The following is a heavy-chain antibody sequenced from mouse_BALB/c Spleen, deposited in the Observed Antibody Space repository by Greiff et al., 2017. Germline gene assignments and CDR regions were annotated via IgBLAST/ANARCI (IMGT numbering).Heavy chain of an antibody. CDR1: GYTFTSYW. V-gene: IGHV1S81*02. Sequence: VQLQQPGAELVKPGASVKLSCKASGYTFTSYWMHWVKQRPGQGLEWIGEINPSNGRTNYNEKFKSKATLTVDKSSSTAYMQLSSLTSEDSAVYYCARSRGGYYDDYGGQGTTLTVSS. CDR3: ARSRGGYYDDY. CDR2: INPSNGRT. D-gene: IGHD1-1*02. J-gene: IGHJ2*01.